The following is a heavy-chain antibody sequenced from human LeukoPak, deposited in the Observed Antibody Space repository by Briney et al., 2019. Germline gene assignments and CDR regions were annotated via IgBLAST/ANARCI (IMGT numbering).Heavy chain of an antibody. CDR2: IRYDGSNK. D-gene: IGHD3-9*01. J-gene: IGHJ4*02. CDR3: AKWRPTYYDILTGSEDEPDLDY. CDR1: GFTFSSYG. V-gene: IGHV3-30*02. Sequence: PGGSLRLSCAASGFTFSSYGMHWVRQAPGKGLEGVAFIRYDGSNKYYADSVKGRFTISRDNSKNTLYLQMNSLRAEDTAVYYCAKWRPTYYDILTGSEDEPDLDYWGQGTLVTVSS.